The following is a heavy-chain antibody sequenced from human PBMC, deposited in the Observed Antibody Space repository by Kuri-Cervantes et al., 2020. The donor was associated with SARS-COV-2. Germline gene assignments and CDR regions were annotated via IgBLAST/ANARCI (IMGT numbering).Heavy chain of an antibody. D-gene: IGHD4-17*01. CDR3: VKDVGYGDLAFGY. Sequence: GGSLRLSCSASGFTFSSYAMHWVRQAPGKGLEYVSAISSNGGSTYYADSVKGRFTISRDNSKNTLYLQMSNLRAEDTAVYYCVKDVGYGDLAFGYWGQGTLVTVSS. CDR2: ISSNGGST. V-gene: IGHV3-64D*08. J-gene: IGHJ4*02. CDR1: GFTFSSYA.